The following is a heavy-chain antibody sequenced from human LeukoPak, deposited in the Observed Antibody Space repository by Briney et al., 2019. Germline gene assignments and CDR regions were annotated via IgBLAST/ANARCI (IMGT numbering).Heavy chain of an antibody. CDR2: IYYSGST. V-gene: IGHV4-59*12. Sequence: SETLSLTCTVSGGSISSYYWSWIRQPPGKGLEWIGYIYYSGSTNYNPSLKSRVTISVDTSKNQFSLKLSSVTAADTAVYYCARGFVKYQQPVGYWGQGTLVTVSS. CDR3: ARGFVKYQQPVGY. J-gene: IGHJ4*02. CDR1: GGSISSYY. D-gene: IGHD2-2*01.